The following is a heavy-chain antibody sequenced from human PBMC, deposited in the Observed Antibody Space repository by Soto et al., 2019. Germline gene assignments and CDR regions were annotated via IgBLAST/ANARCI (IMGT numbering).Heavy chain of an antibody. V-gene: IGHV1-24*01. CDR3: ATGEDLRTAFDI. J-gene: IGHJ3*02. CDR2: FDPEDGET. Sequence: ASVKVSCKVSGYTLTELSMHWVRQAPGKGLEWMGGFDPEDGETIYAQKFQGRVTMTEDTPTDTAYMELSSLRSEDTAVYYCATGEDLRTAFDIWGQGTMVTVSS. CDR1: GYTLTELS. D-gene: IGHD1-26*01.